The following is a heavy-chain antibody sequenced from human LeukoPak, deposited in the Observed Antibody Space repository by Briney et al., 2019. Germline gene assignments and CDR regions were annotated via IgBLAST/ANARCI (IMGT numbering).Heavy chain of an antibody. V-gene: IGHV3-7*01. CDR1: GFTSISYW. D-gene: IGHD6-13*01. J-gene: IGHJ4*02. Sequence: GGSLLLSCAASGFTSISYWMSWVRQAPGKGLEWVANIKQDGSEKYYVDSVKGRFTISRDNAKNSLYLQMNSLRAEDTAVYYCAREVIAAAGTDKFDYWGQGTLVTVSS. CDR2: IKQDGSEK. CDR3: AREVIAAAGTDKFDY.